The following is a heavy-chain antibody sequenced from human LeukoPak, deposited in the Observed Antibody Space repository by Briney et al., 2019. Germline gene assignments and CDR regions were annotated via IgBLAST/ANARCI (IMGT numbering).Heavy chain of an antibody. Sequence: QPGGSLRLSCAASGFTFSSYSMNWVRQAPGKGLEWVSYISSSSSTIYYADSVKGRFTISRDNAKNTLYLQMNSLRAEDTAVYYCAREKGEVAGKGNRGSYSAGAFDIWGQGTMVTVSS. CDR3: AREKGEVAGKGNRGSYSAGAFDI. D-gene: IGHD1-26*01. J-gene: IGHJ3*02. V-gene: IGHV3-48*04. CDR1: GFTFSSYS. CDR2: ISSSSSTI.